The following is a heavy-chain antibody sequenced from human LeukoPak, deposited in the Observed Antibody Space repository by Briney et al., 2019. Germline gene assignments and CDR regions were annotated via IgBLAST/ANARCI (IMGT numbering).Heavy chain of an antibody. J-gene: IGHJ4*02. CDR1: GFTFDDHG. CDR2: INWNGGST. D-gene: IGHD6-13*01. CDR3: ARDLQQQLVLDY. V-gene: IGHV3-20*04. Sequence: GGSLRLSCAASGFTFDDHGMNWVRQAPGKGLEWVSGINWNGGSTFYADSVKGRFTISRDNAKNSLYLQMNSLRAEDTAVYYCARDLQQQLVLDYWGQGTLVTVSS.